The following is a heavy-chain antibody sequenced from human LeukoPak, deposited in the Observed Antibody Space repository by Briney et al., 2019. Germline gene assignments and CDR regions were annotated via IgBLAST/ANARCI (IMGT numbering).Heavy chain of an antibody. Sequence: ASVKVSCKASGYTFTSYGISWVRQAPGQGLEWMGWISVYNGNTNYAQKLQGRVTMTTDTSTSTAYMELRSLRSDDTAVYYCARIYCSGGSCYPHLDYWGQGTLVTVSS. V-gene: IGHV1-18*01. CDR1: GYTFTSYG. D-gene: IGHD2-15*01. J-gene: IGHJ4*02. CDR3: ARIYCSGGSCYPHLDY. CDR2: ISVYNGNT.